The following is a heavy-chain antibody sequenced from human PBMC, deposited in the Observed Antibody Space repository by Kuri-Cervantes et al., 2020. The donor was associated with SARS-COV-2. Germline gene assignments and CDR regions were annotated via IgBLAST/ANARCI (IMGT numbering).Heavy chain of an antibody. CDR2: ISYDGSNK. J-gene: IGHJ4*02. Sequence: GESLKISCAASGFTFSSYGMHWVRQAPGKGLEWVAVISYDGSNKYYADSVKGRFTISRDNSKNTLYLQMNSLRAEDTAVYYCAKDRDYYDSSGSSFDYWGQGTLVTVSS. CDR3: AKDRDYYDSSGSSFDY. CDR1: GFTFSSYG. V-gene: IGHV3-30*18. D-gene: IGHD3-22*01.